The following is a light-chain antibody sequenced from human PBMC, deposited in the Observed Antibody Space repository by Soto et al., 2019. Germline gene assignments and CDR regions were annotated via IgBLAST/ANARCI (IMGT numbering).Light chain of an antibody. V-gene: IGLV2-23*02. CDR2: EVT. CDR3: CSYAGSSTLYV. Sequence: TQPSSLSGSPGQSITLSCAGTSADVGSYTLVSWYQQHPGKAPKPMIYEVTKRPSGVSNRFSGSKSGNTASLTISGLQAEDEADYYCCSYAGSSTLYVFGTGTKVTVL. J-gene: IGLJ1*01. CDR1: SADVGSYTL.